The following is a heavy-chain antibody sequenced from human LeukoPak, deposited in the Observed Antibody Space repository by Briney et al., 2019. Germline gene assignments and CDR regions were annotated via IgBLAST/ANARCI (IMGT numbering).Heavy chain of an antibody. Sequence: GGSLRLSCAASGFTFSSYEMNWVRQAPGKGLEWVSYISSSGSTIYYADSVKGRFTISRDNAKNSLYLQMNSLRAEDTAVYYCARAAMTTTWDYWGQGTLVTVSS. J-gene: IGHJ4*02. V-gene: IGHV3-48*03. CDR1: GFTFSSYE. D-gene: IGHD1-26*01. CDR3: ARAAMTTTWDY. CDR2: ISSSGSTI.